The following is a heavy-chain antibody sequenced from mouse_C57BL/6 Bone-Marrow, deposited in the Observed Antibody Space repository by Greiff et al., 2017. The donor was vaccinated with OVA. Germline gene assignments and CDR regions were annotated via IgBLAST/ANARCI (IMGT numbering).Heavy chain of an antibody. CDR2: INPSNGGT. J-gene: IGHJ2*01. Sequence: QVQLQQPGTELVKPGASVKLSCKASGYTFTSYWMHWVKQRPGQGLEWIGNINPSNGGTNYNEKFKSKATLTVDKSSSTAYMQLSSLTSEDSAVYYCARGIYYGSRLSYDIDYWGQGTTLTVSS. V-gene: IGHV1-53*01. CDR3: ARGIYYGSRLSYDIDY. D-gene: IGHD1-1*01. CDR1: GYTFTSYW.